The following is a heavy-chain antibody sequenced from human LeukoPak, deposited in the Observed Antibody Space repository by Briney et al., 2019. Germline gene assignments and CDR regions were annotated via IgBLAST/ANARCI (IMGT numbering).Heavy chain of an antibody. CDR1: GGSISSYY. J-gene: IGHJ5*02. CDR3: ARVFSYPLRAPFDP. CDR2: ISYSGST. D-gene: IGHD3-3*01. Sequence: PSETLSLTCTVSGGSISSYYWSWIRQPPGKGLEWIGYISYSGSTNYNPSLKSRVTISLDTSKNQFSLKLSSVTAADTAVYYCARVFSYPLRAPFDPWGQGTLVTVSS. V-gene: IGHV4-59*01.